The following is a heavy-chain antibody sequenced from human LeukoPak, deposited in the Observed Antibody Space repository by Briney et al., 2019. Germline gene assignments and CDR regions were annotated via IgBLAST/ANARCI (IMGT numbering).Heavy chain of an antibody. Sequence: GASVKVSCKASGYTFNSYVINWVRQAPGQGLEWMGWSSAHNGDTNYAQKLQARVTMTTDTSTSTAYMELRSLRSDDTAMYYCARGEIWSDYWGQGTLVTVSS. CDR2: SSAHNGDT. J-gene: IGHJ4*02. D-gene: IGHD3-10*01. CDR3: ARGEIWSDY. V-gene: IGHV1-18*01. CDR1: GYTFNSYV.